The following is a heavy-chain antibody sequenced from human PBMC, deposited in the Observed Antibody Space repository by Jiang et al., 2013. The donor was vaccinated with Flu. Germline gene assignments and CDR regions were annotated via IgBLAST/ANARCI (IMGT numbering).Heavy chain of an antibody. Sequence: SGAEVKKPGASVKVSCKASGYDFSSYDIVWVRQATGQGLEWMGWMNPNSLNTGYTQNFQGRVTMTRDTSISTAFMELSSLKSEDTAVYYCTRGVRNQLVSDYWGQGTLVIVSS. CDR2: MNPNSLNT. CDR1: GYDFSSYD. D-gene: IGHD1-14*01. J-gene: IGHJ4*02. CDR3: TRGVRNQLVSDY. V-gene: IGHV1-8*01.